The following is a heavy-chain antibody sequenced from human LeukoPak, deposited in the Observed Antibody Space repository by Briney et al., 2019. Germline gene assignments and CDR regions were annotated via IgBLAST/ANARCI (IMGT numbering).Heavy chain of an antibody. Sequence: PGGSLRLSCAASGFTFSSYAMSWVRQAPGKGLEWVSAISGSGGSTYYADSVKGRFTISRDNSKNTLYLQMNSLRAEDTAVYYCARESYYGSGSYYPRFDPWGQGTLVTVSS. J-gene: IGHJ5*02. V-gene: IGHV3-23*01. CDR2: ISGSGGST. D-gene: IGHD3-10*01. CDR1: GFTFSSYA. CDR3: ARESYYGSGSYYPRFDP.